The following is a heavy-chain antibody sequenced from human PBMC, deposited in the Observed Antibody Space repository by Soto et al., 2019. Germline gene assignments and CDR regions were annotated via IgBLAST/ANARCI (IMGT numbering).Heavy chain of an antibody. CDR3: ARGPLLHSGQNWFDP. J-gene: IGHJ5*02. CDR1: GFTFSSYS. CDR2: ISSSSSYI. V-gene: IGHV3-21*01. Sequence: GGSLRLSCAASGFTFSSYSMNWVRQAPGKGLEWVSSISSSSSYIYYADSVKGRFTISRGNAKNSLYLQMNSLRAEDTAVYYCARGPLLHSGQNWFDPWGQGTLVTVSS. D-gene: IGHD3-10*01.